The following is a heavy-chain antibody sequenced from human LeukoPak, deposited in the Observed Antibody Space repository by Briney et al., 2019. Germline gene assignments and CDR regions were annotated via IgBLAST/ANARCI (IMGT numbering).Heavy chain of an antibody. CDR1: GFTFSGSA. D-gene: IGHD2-15*01. V-gene: IGHV3-73*01. Sequence: GGSLRLSCAASGFTFSGSAMHWVRQASGKGLEWVGRIRGKANSYATAYAASVKGRFTISREDSKNTAYLQMNSLRAEDTAVYYCAKDRDIVAVVSATKGYFDLWGRGTLVTVSS. CDR3: AKDRDIVAVVSATKGYFDL. J-gene: IGHJ2*01. CDR2: IRGKANSYAT.